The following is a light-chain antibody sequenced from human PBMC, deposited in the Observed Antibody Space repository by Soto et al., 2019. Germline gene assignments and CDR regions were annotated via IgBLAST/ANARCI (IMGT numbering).Light chain of an antibody. Sequence: IQMTQSPSSLSASVGDRVTITCRASQSISSYLNWYQQKPGKAPKLLIYAASSLQSGVPSRFSGSGSGTDFTLTISSLQPEDFATYYCQQSYSTPRTFGQGTKADI. V-gene: IGKV1-39*01. J-gene: IGKJ1*01. CDR1: QSISSY. CDR2: AAS. CDR3: QQSYSTPRT.